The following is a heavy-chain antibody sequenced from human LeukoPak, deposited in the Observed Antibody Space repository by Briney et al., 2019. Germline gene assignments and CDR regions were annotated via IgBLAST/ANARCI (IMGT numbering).Heavy chain of an antibody. CDR3: ARLPGDFDY. J-gene: IGHJ4*02. CDR1: GGSISSYY. CDR2: IYYSGST. V-gene: IGHV4-59*08. D-gene: IGHD3-10*01. Sequence: SETLSLTCTVSGGSISSYYWSWIRQPPGKGLEWIGYIYYSGSTNYNPSLKSRATISVDTSKNQFSLKLSSVTAADTAVYYCARLPGDFDYWGQGTLVTVSS.